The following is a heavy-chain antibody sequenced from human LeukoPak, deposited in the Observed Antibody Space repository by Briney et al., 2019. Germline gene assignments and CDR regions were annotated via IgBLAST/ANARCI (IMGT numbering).Heavy chain of an antibody. Sequence: SETLSLTCTVSGGSISSYYWSWIRQPAGQGLEWIGRIYTSGSTNYNPSLKSRVTMSVDTSKNQVSLKLSSVTAADTAVYYCARDDNYGILTGYYNADAFDIWGQGTMVTVSS. V-gene: IGHV4-4*07. CDR2: IYTSGST. CDR1: GGSISSYY. J-gene: IGHJ3*02. CDR3: ARDDNYGILTGYYNADAFDI. D-gene: IGHD3-9*01.